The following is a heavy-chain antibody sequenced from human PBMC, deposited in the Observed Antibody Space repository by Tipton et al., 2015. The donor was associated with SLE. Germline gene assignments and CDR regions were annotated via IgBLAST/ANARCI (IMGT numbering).Heavy chain of an antibody. CDR2: INHSGST. J-gene: IGHJ4*02. CDR1: GFTFSSYG. Sequence: LRLSCAASGFTFSSYGMNWVRQAPGKGLGWIGEINHSGSTNYNPSLKSRVTISVDTSKNQFSLKLSSVTAADTAVYYCARGPRGGPSGSYYFDYWGQGTLVTVSS. D-gene: IGHD1-26*01. V-gene: IGHV4-34*01. CDR3: ARGPRGGPSGSYYFDY.